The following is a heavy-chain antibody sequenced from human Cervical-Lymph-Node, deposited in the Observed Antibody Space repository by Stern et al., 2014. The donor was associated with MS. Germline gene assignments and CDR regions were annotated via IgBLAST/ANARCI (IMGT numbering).Heavy chain of an antibody. CDR3: ARQRYFDY. V-gene: IGHV5-51*01. CDR2: IFPGGSDI. Sequence: VQLGQSGPEVKRPGESLKISCQASGYTFTSYWIGWVRQMPGKGLEWIAIIFPGGSDIRYSPPFQGQVTISAEKSSSTAYLQWNNLKASDTAIYYCARQRYFDYWGQGTLVTVSS. CDR1: GYTFTSYW. J-gene: IGHJ4*02.